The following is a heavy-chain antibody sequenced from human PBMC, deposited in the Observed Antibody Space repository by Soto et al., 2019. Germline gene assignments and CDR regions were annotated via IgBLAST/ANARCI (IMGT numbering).Heavy chain of an antibody. CDR2: IKQDGSEK. CDR1: GFTFSSYW. Sequence: LRLSCAASGFTFSSYWMSWVRQAPGKGLEWVANIKQDGSEKYYVDSVKGRFTISRDNAKNSLYLQMNSLRAEDTAVYYCARDQTYYDFWSGYYPYYGMDVWGQGTTVTVSS. V-gene: IGHV3-7*03. J-gene: IGHJ6*02. D-gene: IGHD3-3*01. CDR3: ARDQTYYDFWSGYYPYYGMDV.